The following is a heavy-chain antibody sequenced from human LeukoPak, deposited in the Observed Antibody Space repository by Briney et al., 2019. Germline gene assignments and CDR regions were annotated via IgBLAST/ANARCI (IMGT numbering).Heavy chain of an antibody. CDR2: INHSGST. Sequence: PPETLSFTCAVYGGSFSGYYWSRIRQPPGKGLEWIGEINHSGSTNYNPSLKSRVTISVDTSKNQFSLKLSSVTAADTAVYYCARGQGQWLVSYYYMDVWGKGTTVTVSS. D-gene: IGHD6-19*01. V-gene: IGHV4-34*01. CDR3: ARGQGQWLVSYYYMDV. J-gene: IGHJ6*03. CDR1: GGSFSGYY.